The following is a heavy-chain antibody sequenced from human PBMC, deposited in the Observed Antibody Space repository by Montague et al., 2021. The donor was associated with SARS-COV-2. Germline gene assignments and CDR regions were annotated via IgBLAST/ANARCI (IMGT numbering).Heavy chain of an antibody. CDR3: ARGFDY. CDR1: GASINSYS. CDR2: IYSSGIT. J-gene: IGHJ4*02. Sequence: SETLSLTCTVSGASINSYSWSWIRQPPGKGLEWIGHIYSSGITNYSPSLKSRVTISLDTSKSQFSLKLSSVTAADTAVYYCARGFDYWGQGTLVTVSS. V-gene: IGHV4-59*01.